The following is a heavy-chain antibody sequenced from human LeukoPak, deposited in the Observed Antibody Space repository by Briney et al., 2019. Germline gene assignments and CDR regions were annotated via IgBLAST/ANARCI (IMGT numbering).Heavy chain of an antibody. D-gene: IGHD6-13*01. V-gene: IGHV3-48*01. CDR1: GFIFSSCS. Sequence: GGSLRLSCAASGFIFSSCSMNWVRQAPGKGLEWISYISISSSTIYYADSVKGRFTISRDNAKNSLYLQMNSLRAEDTAVYYCARFIAAPYYFDYWGRGTLVTVSS. J-gene: IGHJ4*02. CDR2: ISISSSTI. CDR3: ARFIAAPYYFDY.